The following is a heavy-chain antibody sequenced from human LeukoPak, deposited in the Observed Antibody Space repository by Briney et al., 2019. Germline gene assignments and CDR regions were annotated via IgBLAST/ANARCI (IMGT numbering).Heavy chain of an antibody. CDR2: INPNSGGT. CDR1: YTXTXXY. CDR3: ARDNFDY. Sequence: YTXTXXYXXXVRXAPXQGLEWMGWINPNSGGTNYAQKFQGRVTMTRDTSISTAYMELSRLRSDDTAVYYCARDNFDYWGQGTLVTVSS. V-gene: IGHV1-2*02. J-gene: IGHJ4*02.